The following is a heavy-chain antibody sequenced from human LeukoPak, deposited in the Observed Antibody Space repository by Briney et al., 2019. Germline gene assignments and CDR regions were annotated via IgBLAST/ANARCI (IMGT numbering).Heavy chain of an antibody. Sequence: HPGGSLRLSCAASGFTFSSYAMSWVRQTPGKGLEWVSAISGGAITTYYADSVKGRFTISRDKCKNTLFLQMNSLRAEDTAVYYCAKGGSYRSQPYFDYWGQGTPVTVSS. D-gene: IGHD3-16*02. CDR3: AKGGSYRSQPYFDY. CDR1: GFTFSSYA. V-gene: IGHV3-23*01. J-gene: IGHJ4*02. CDR2: ISGGAITT.